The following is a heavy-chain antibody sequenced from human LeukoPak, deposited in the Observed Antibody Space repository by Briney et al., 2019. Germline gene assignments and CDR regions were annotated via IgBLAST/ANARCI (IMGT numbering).Heavy chain of an antibody. CDR3: ARALGYYGSSGYYYTEYFQH. Sequence: SETLSLTCTVSGGSISSSSSYWGWIRQPPGKGLEWIVSIYYSGSTYYNPSLKSRVTISVDTSKNQFSLKLNSVTAADTAVYYCARALGYYGSSGYYYTEYFQHWGQGTLVTVSS. J-gene: IGHJ1*01. D-gene: IGHD3-22*01. CDR1: GGSISSSSSY. CDR2: IYYSGST. V-gene: IGHV4-39*07.